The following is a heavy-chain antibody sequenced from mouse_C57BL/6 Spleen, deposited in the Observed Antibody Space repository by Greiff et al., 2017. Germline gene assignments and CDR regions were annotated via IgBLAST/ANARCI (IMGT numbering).Heavy chain of an antibody. V-gene: IGHV1-80*01. Sequence: VQLVESGAELVKSGASVKISCKASGYAFSSYWMNWVKQRPGKGLEWIGQIYPGDGDTNYNGKFKGKATLTADKSSSTAYMQLSSLTSEDSAVYFCARSGYYGSSYIYWYFDVWGTGTTVTVSS. CDR3: ARSGYYGSSYIYWYFDV. D-gene: IGHD1-1*01. J-gene: IGHJ1*03. CDR2: IYPGDGDT. CDR1: GYAFSSYW.